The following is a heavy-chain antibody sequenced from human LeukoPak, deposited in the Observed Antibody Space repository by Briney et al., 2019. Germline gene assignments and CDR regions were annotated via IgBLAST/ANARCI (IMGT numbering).Heavy chain of an antibody. CDR1: GFSFSDYA. Sequence: GGSLRLSCAASGFSFSDYAISWVRQAPGKGLEWVSGISGNSAGTYYAGSVKGRFTISRDNSKNTVNLQMNSLRAEDTAEYYCVRERDYYGSGLNWLEFWGQGTLVTVSS. J-gene: IGHJ5*01. CDR3: VRERDYYGSGLNWLEF. D-gene: IGHD3-10*01. CDR2: ISGNSAGT. V-gene: IGHV3-23*01.